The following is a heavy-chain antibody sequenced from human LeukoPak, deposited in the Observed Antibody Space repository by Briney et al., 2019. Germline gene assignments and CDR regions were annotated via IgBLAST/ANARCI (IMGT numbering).Heavy chain of an antibody. V-gene: IGHV1-24*01. CDR2: FAPEDGET. CDR3: TTGRHTSFDY. CDR1: GYTLTELS. J-gene: IGHJ4*02. Sequence: ASVKVSCKVSGYTLTELSIHWARQVPGKELEWMGGFAPEDGETVYPQKFQGRVTMTEDTSTDTAYMELSSLRSDDTAVYYCTTGRHTSFDYWGQGTLVTVSS.